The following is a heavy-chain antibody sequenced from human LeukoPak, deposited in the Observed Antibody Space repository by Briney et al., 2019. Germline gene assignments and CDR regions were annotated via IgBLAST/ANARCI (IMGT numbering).Heavy chain of an antibody. Sequence: SETLSLTCAVYGGSFSGYYWSWIRQPPGKGLEWIGEINHSGSTYYNPSLKSRVTISVDRSKNQFSLKLSSVTAADTAVYYCARSSYYYDSSGYWSYYYYGMDVWGQGTTVTVSS. J-gene: IGHJ6*02. CDR1: GGSFSGYY. CDR2: INHSGST. D-gene: IGHD3-22*01. V-gene: IGHV4-34*01. CDR3: ARSSYYYDSSGYWSYYYYGMDV.